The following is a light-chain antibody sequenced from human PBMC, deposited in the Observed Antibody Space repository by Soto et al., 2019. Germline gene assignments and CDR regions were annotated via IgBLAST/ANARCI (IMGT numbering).Light chain of an antibody. CDR3: QQSYRTPT. Sequence: DIQMTQSPSSLSASVRDRVTITCRASQSISGAVNWYQQKPGKAPKLLIYGASTLQSGVPSRFSGSGSGTDYTLTISSLQPEDFATYYCQQSYRTPTFGQGTRLEIK. V-gene: IGKV1-39*01. CDR1: QSISGA. CDR2: GAS. J-gene: IGKJ5*01.